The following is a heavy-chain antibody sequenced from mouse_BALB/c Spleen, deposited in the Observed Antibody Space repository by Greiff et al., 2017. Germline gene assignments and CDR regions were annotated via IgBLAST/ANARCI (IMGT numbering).Heavy chain of an antibody. CDR3: ARSYGNYEAMDY. D-gene: IGHD2-1*01. CDR1: GFTFSSYT. CDR2: ISSGGGNT. Sequence: EVKVVESGGGLVKPGGSLKLSCAASGFTFSSYTMSWVRQTPEKRLEWVATISSGGGNTYYPDSVKGRFTISRDNAKNNLYLQMSSLRSEDTALYYCARSYGNYEAMDYWGQGTSVTVSS. J-gene: IGHJ4*01. V-gene: IGHV5-9*03.